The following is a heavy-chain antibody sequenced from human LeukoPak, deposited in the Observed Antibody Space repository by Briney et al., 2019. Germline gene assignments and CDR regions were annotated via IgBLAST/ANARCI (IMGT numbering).Heavy chain of an antibody. V-gene: IGHV1-8*02. CDR2: MNPGSGDT. Sequence: ASVKVSCKPSGYTFINFDVNWVRQAPGQGLEWMAWMNPGSGDTGYEGKFQARLTMSSNTSITTASMELSSLTSGDTAVYYCARSRRGYYMDVWGKGTRVIVSS. CDR1: GYTFINFD. CDR3: ARSRRGYYMDV. J-gene: IGHJ6*03.